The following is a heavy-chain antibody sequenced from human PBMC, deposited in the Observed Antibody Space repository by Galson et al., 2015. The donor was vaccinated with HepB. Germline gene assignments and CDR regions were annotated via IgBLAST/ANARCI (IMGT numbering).Heavy chain of an antibody. J-gene: IGHJ4*02. CDR3: AKVATRGQWLARWNFDY. CDR1: GFTFSAYG. V-gene: IGHV3-30*18. CDR2: ITYDGGSH. D-gene: IGHD6-19*01. Sequence: SLRLSCAASGFTFSAYGMHWVRQAPGKGLDWVAGITYDGGSHYYADSVKGRVTISRDNLKNTLLLQMSSLRPEDTAVYYCAKVATRGQWLARWNFDYWGQGILVTVSS.